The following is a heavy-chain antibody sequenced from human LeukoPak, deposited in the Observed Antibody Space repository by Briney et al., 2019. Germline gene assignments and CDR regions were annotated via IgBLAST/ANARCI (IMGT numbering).Heavy chain of an antibody. CDR3: ARDSLVKGWFDP. CDR1: GFTFSSYA. CDR2: ISYDGSNK. J-gene: IGHJ5*02. D-gene: IGHD3-22*01. V-gene: IGHV3-30-3*01. Sequence: GGSLRLSCAASGFTFSSYAMHWARQAPGKGLEWVAVISYDGSNKYYADSVKGRFTISRDNSKNTLYLQMNSLRAEDTAVYYCARDSLVKGWFDPWGRGTLVTVSS.